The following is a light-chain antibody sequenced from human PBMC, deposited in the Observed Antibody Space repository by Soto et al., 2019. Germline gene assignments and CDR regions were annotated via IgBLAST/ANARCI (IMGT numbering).Light chain of an antibody. CDR1: QSVGRN. J-gene: IGKJ2*01. CDR2: GAS. V-gene: IGKV3-15*01. Sequence: DIVMTQSPATLSVSPGETAALSCRAGQSVGRNFAWYQQKPGQAPRLLIYGASTRATDIPARFRGSGSRTEFTLTISSLQSEDFGIYYCQMYNKWKYTFGKGTKLEI. CDR3: QMYNKWKYT.